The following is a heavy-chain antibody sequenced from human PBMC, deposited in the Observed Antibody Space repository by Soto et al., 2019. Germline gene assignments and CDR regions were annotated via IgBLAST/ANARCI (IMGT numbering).Heavy chain of an antibody. CDR2: ISSSGSTI. V-gene: IGHV3-11*01. CDR3: ARGPRHSSGWYGGNWFDP. Sequence: GGSLRLSCAASGFTFSDYYMSWIRQAPGKGLEWVSYISSSGSTIYYADSVKGRFTISRDNAKNSLYLQMNSLRAEDTAVYYCARGPRHSSGWYGGNWFDPWGQGTLVTVSS. J-gene: IGHJ5*02. D-gene: IGHD6-19*01. CDR1: GFTFSDYY.